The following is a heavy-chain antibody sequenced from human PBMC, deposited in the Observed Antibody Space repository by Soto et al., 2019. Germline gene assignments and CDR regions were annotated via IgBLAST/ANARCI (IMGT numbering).Heavy chain of an antibody. V-gene: IGHV3-23*01. D-gene: IGHD2-2*01. CDR3: AKASSDIVVVPAWVTTRRDYYYYYGMDV. J-gene: IGHJ6*02. Sequence: GGSLRLSCAASGFTFSSYAMSWVRQAPGKGLEWVSAISGSGGSTYYADSVKGRFTISRDNSKNTLYLQMNSLRAEDTAVYYCAKASSDIVVVPAWVTTRRDYYYYYGMDVWGQGTTVTVSS. CDR1: GFTFSSYA. CDR2: ISGSGGST.